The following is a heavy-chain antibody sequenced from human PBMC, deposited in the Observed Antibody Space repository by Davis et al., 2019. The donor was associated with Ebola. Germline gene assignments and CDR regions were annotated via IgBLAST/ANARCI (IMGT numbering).Heavy chain of an antibody. CDR1: GFSFSSHW. Sequence: PGGSLRLSCAASGFSFSSHWMNWVRHVPGKGLLWVSHINPDGSDRDYADSVKGRFTTSRDNAMRTLHLQMNSLRAEDTGVYYCVRDGAGSLPWDHWGQGALVTVSS. D-gene: IGHD3-10*01. J-gene: IGHJ4*02. CDR3: VRDGAGSLPWDH. V-gene: IGHV3-74*01. CDR2: INPDGSDR.